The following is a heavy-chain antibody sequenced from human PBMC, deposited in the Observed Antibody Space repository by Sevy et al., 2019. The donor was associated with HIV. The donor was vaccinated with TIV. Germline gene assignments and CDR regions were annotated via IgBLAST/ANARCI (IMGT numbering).Heavy chain of an antibody. J-gene: IGHJ6*02. V-gene: IGHV3-30*02. CDR3: ARGRKTTEEWLEELDYYYGLDV. D-gene: IGHD2-8*01. Sequence: GESLKISCAASGFSLTTSDMHWVRQAPGKGLEWVAYVRNDGSNKYYADSVRDRFTISRDGPKNTLYLQMNSLRDEDTAIYYCARGRKTTEEWLEELDYYYGLDVWGQGTTVTVSS. CDR1: GFSLTTSD. CDR2: VRNDGSNK.